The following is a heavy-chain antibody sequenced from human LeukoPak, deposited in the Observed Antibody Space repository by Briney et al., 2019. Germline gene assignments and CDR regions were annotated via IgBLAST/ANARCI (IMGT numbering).Heavy chain of an antibody. V-gene: IGHV1-46*01. CDR1: GYTFTSYY. CDR3: ARVTCGGDCRALYYYYYMDV. CDR2: INPSGGST. D-gene: IGHD2-21*02. Sequence: ASVKVSCKASGYTFTSYYMHWVRQAPGQGLEWMGIINPSGGSTNYAQKFQGRVTMTRDMTTSTVYMELSSLRSEDTAVYYCARVTCGGDCRALYYYYYMDVWGKGTTVTISS. J-gene: IGHJ6*03.